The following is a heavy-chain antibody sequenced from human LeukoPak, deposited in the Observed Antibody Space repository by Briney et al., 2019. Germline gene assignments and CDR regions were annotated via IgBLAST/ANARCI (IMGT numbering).Heavy chain of an antibody. Sequence: ASVKVSCRASGYAFTSYDINWVRQATGQGLEWMGRMNPNSGNTGYAQKFQGRVTMTRNTSISTAYMELSSLRSEDTAVYYCAREVVPAAMESYYYYMDVWGKGTTVTISS. V-gene: IGHV1-8*01. CDR3: AREVVPAAMESYYYYMDV. D-gene: IGHD2-2*01. J-gene: IGHJ6*03. CDR1: GYAFTSYD. CDR2: MNPNSGNT.